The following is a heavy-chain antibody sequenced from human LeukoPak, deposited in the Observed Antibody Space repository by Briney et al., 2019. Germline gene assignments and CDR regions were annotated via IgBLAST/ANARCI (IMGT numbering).Heavy chain of an antibody. CDR3: ARRGNYYGSGSNNWFDP. D-gene: IGHD3-10*01. CDR2: IYSGGTT. Sequence: GGSLRPSCAASGFNVRSTYMSWVRQAPGKGLEWVSVIYSGGTTYNADSVKGRFTISRDNSKNMLYLQMNSLRAEDTAVYYCARRGNYYGSGSNNWFDPWGQGTLVTVSS. CDR1: GFNVRSTY. J-gene: IGHJ5*02. V-gene: IGHV3-53*01.